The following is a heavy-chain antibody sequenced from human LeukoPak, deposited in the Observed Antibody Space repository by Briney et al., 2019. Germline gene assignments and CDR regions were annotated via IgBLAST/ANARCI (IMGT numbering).Heavy chain of an antibody. D-gene: IGHD1-7*01. CDR1: GFTFSRLA. Sequence: GGSLRLSCAASGFTFSRLAMTWVRQAPGKGLEWVSTISSSGSYYADPVKGRFIISRDNSKNTLYLQMNSLRAEDTAVYYCAKRGPITGTLSFDPWGQGTLVTVSS. V-gene: IGHV3-23*01. CDR3: AKRGPITGTLSFDP. CDR2: ISSSGS. J-gene: IGHJ5*02.